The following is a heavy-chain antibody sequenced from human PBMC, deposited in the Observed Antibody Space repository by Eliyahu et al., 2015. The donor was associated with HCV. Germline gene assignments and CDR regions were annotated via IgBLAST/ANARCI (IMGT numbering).Heavy chain of an antibody. CDR3: ARREGNSGPKV. V-gene: IGHV5-51*01. Sequence: EVQLVQSGAEVKKPGESLKISCKVSGDSFSSYWIAWVRQMPGKGLEWMGIIYPGDSDTRYSPSFQGQITISVDKSISTAYLQWSSLKASDTAIYYCARREGNSGPKVWGQGTLVTVSS. D-gene: IGHD6-19*01. J-gene: IGHJ4*02. CDR1: GDSFSSYW. CDR2: IYPGDSDT.